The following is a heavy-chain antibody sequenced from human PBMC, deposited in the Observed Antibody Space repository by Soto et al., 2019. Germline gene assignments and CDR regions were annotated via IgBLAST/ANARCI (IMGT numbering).Heavy chain of an antibody. Sequence: GGSLRLSCVASGFTFSTYSINWVRKAPGKGLEWVSSISSRSDIYYADSVKGRFTISRDNAKNSVSLQMNSLRAEDTAVYYCAREYTAWPLAYGLDVWGQGTTVTVSS. CDR3: AREYTAWPLAYGLDV. CDR2: ISSRSDI. J-gene: IGHJ6*02. CDR1: GFTFSTYS. D-gene: IGHD2-2*02. V-gene: IGHV3-21*01.